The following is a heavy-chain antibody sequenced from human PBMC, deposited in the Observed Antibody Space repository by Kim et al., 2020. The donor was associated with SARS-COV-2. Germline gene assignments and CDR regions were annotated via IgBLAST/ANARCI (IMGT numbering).Heavy chain of an antibody. CDR3: ANMVEQTSIEPDYFYGMDV. CDR2: IFYSGTA. J-gene: IGHJ6*04. CDR1: GGSISTSSYY. V-gene: IGHV4-39*01. Sequence: SETLSLTCTVSGGSISTSSYYWGWIRQSPGKGLEWIASIFYSGTAFYNPSLKSRVTISRDTSKNQFSLTMTSVTAADTAIYYCANMVEQTSIEPDYFYGMDVWGKGTAVTVSP. D-gene: IGHD2-15*01.